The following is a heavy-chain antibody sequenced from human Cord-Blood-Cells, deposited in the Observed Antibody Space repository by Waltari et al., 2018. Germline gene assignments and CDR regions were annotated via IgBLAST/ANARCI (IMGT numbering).Heavy chain of an antibody. CDR1: GYTFTRYD. D-gene: IGHD6-13*01. CDR3: ARAAKGSSWYWFDP. V-gene: IGHV1-8*03. CDR2: MNPNSGNT. J-gene: IGHJ5*02. Sequence: QVQLVQSGAEVKKPGASVKVSCKASGYTFTRYDINWVQQATGQGLEWMGWMNPNSGNTGYAQKFQGRITITRNTSISTAYMELSSLRSEDTAVYYCARAAKGSSWYWFDPWGQGTLVTVSS.